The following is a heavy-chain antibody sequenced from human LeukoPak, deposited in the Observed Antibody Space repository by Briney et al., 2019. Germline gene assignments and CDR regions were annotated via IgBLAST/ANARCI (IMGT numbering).Heavy chain of an antibody. D-gene: IGHD2-2*03. J-gene: IGHJ4*02. CDR2: ISSSSSYI. Sequence: PGGSLRLSCAASGFTFSSYSMNWVRQAPGKGLEWVSSISSSSSYIYYADSVKGRFTISRDNSKNTLYLQMNSLRAEDTAVYYCAKDPWSVDNVHWGQGTLVTVSS. CDR1: GFTFSSYS. V-gene: IGHV3-21*01. CDR3: AKDPWSVDNVH.